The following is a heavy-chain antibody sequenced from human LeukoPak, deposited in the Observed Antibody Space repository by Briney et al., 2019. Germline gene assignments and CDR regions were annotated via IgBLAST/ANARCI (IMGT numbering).Heavy chain of an antibody. Sequence: PGGSLRLSCAASGFTFSNYWMHRVRQAPGKGLVWVSRINSDGINTSYADSVKGRFTISRDNAKNTLNLQMNSLRAEDTAVYYCARGPSGYHNTGGQGTLVTVSS. J-gene: IGHJ4*02. D-gene: IGHD5-12*01. CDR2: INSDGINT. CDR1: GFTFSNYW. V-gene: IGHV3-74*01. CDR3: ARGPSGYHNT.